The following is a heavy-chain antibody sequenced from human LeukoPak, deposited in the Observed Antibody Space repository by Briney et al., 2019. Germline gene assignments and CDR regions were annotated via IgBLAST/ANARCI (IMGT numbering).Heavy chain of an antibody. J-gene: IGHJ4*02. D-gene: IGHD5-24*01. CDR3: AKTPGDGYNLDY. CDR2: INHSGST. V-gene: IGHV4-34*01. Sequence: SETLSLTCAVYGGSFSGYYWSWIRQPPGKGLEWIGEINHSGSTYYNPSLKSRVTISVDTSKNQFSLKLSSVTAADTAVYYCAKTPGDGYNLDYWGQGTLVTVSS. CDR1: GGSFSGYY.